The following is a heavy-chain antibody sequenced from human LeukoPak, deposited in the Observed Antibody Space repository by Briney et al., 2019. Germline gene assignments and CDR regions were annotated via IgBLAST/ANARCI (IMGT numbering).Heavy chain of an antibody. CDR1: GFTFSDYY. CDR2: ISGSGGST. J-gene: IGHJ6*02. CDR3: ARTPVYVGDYPGRYGMDV. V-gene: IGHV3-23*01. D-gene: IGHD4-17*01. Sequence: HPGGSLILSCAAAGFTFSDYYMSGVRQAPGKGLEWVSAISGSGGSTYYADSVKGRFTISRDNSKNTLYLQMNSLRAEDTAVYYCARTPVYVGDYPGRYGMDVWGQGTTVTVSS.